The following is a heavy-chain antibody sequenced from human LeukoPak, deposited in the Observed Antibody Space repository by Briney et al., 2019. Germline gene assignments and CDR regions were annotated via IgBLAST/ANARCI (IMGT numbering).Heavy chain of an antibody. CDR2: ISYDGNNK. CDR1: GFTFSSYA. CDR3: ARGAPERISSSTNYYFDY. V-gene: IGHV3-30-3*01. D-gene: IGHD6-6*01. Sequence: GGSLRLSCAASGFTFSSYAMYWVRQAPGKGLELVAVISYDGNNKYYADSVKGRFTISRDDSKNTLSLQMNSLRAEDTAVYYCARGAPERISSSTNYYFDYWGQGTLVTVSS. J-gene: IGHJ4*02.